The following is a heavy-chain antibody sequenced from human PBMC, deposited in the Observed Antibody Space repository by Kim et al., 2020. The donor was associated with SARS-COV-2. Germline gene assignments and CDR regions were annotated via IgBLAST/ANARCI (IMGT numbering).Heavy chain of an antibody. V-gene: IGHV1-2*06. CDR1: GYTFTGYY. D-gene: IGHD6-13*01. J-gene: IGHJ6*02. CDR3: ASPSSSWYPYYYYYGMDV. CDR2: INPNSGGT. Sequence: ASVKVSCKASGYTFTGYYMHWVRQAPGQGLEWMGRINPNSGGTNYAQKFQGRVTMTRDTSISTAYMELSRLRSDDTAVYYCASPSSSWYPYYYYYGMDVWGQGTTVTVSS.